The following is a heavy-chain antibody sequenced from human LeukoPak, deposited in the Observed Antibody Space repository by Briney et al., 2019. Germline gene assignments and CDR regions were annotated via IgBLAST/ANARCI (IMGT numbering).Heavy chain of an antibody. Sequence: GGSLRLSCAASAITFSSYSMNWVRQAPGKGLEWVSSISSSSSYIYYADSVKGRFTISRDNAKKSLYLQMNSLRGEDTAVYYCASGLLWFGELSGDDAFDTWGQGTMVTVSS. D-gene: IGHD3-10*01. J-gene: IGHJ3*02. CDR3: ASGLLWFGELSGDDAFDT. CDR1: AITFSSYS. V-gene: IGHV3-21*01. CDR2: ISSSSSYI.